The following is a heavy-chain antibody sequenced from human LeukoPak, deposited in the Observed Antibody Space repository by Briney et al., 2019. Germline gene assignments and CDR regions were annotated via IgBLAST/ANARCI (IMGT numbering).Heavy chain of an antibody. CDR2: IYSGGST. J-gene: IGHJ4*02. D-gene: IGHD3-3*01. CDR3: ATSLLEWFPDFDY. CDR1: GFTVSSNY. V-gene: IGHV3-53*01. Sequence: AGGSLRLSCAASGFTVSSNYMSWVRQAPGKGLEWVSVIYSGGSTYYADSVKGRFTISRDNSKNTLYLQMNSLRAEDTAVYYCATSLLEWFPDFDYWGQGTLVTVSS.